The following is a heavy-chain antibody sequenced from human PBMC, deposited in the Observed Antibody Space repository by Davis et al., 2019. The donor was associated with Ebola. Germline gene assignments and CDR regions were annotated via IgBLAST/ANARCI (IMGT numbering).Heavy chain of an antibody. J-gene: IGHJ5*02. D-gene: IGHD4-23*01. CDR3: ARHTSYGGKTWFDP. V-gene: IGHV4-30-4*01. Sequence: SETLSLTCTVPGGSTSSGDYYWSWIRQPPGQGLEWIGYIYYSGSTYYNPSLKSRVTISVDTSKNQFSLNLSSVTAADTALYYCARHTSYGGKTWFDPWGQGTLVTVSS. CDR2: IYYSGST. CDR1: GGSTSSGDYY.